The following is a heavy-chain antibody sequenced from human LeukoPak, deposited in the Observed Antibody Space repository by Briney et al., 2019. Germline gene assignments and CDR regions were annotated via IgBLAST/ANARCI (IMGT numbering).Heavy chain of an antibody. D-gene: IGHD3-22*01. V-gene: IGHV3-7*01. Sequence: GGSLRLSCAASGFTFSSYWMSWVRQAPGKGLEWVANIKQDGSEKYYVDSVKGRFTISRDNSKNTLYLQMNSLRAEDTAVYYCATDSDYYDTSGYLYWGQGTLVTVSS. CDR1: GFTFSSYW. J-gene: IGHJ4*02. CDR2: IKQDGSEK. CDR3: ATDSDYYDTSGYLY.